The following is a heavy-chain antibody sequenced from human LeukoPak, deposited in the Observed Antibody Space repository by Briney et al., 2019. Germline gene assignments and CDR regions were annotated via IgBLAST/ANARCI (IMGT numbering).Heavy chain of an antibody. J-gene: IGHJ4*02. D-gene: IGHD4-17*01. CDR1: GFTFSSYS. V-gene: IGHV3-48*01. CDR3: AKADYGDYVRFPD. Sequence: PGGSLRLSCAASGFTFSSYSMNWVRQAPGKGLEWVSYISSSSSTIYYADSVKGRFTISRDNAKNSLYLQMNSLRAEDTAVYYCAKADYGDYVRFPDWGQGTLVTVSS. CDR2: ISSSSSTI.